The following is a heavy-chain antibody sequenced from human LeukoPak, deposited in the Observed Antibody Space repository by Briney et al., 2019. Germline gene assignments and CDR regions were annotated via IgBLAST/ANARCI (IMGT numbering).Heavy chain of an antibody. CDR2: INHSGST. Sequence: PSETLSLTCAVYGGSFSGYYWSWIRQPPGKGLEWIGEINHSGSTNYNPSLKSRVTISVDTSKNQFSLKLSSVTAADTAVYYCARGRITMVRGAYQFDHWGQGTLVTVSS. D-gene: IGHD3-10*01. CDR3: ARGRITMVRGAYQFDH. CDR1: GGSFSGYY. V-gene: IGHV4-34*01. J-gene: IGHJ4*02.